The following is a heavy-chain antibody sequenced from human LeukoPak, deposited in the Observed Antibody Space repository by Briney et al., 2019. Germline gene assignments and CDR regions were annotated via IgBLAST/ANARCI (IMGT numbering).Heavy chain of an antibody. V-gene: IGHV3-21*01. CDR1: GFTFSSYS. J-gene: IGHJ4*02. D-gene: IGHD5-12*01. Sequence: GGSLRLSCAASGFTFSSYSMNWVRQAPGKGLEWVSSISSSSGYIYYADSVRGRFTISRDNAKNSLYLQMNSLRVEDTAVYYCASDRIVATYWGQGTLVTVSS. CDR3: ASDRIVATY. CDR2: ISSSSGYI.